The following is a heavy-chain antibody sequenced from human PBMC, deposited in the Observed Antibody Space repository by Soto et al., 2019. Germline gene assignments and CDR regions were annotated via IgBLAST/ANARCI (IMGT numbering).Heavy chain of an antibody. CDR3: ARGLIPAAMRPYYFDY. Sequence: QVQLVQSGAEVKKPGASVKVSCKASGYTFTSYDINWVRQATGQGLEWMGWVNPNSGNTGYAQKFQGRVTMTRNTSISTAYMELSSLRSEDTAVYYCARGLIPAAMRPYYFDYWGQGTLVTVSS. J-gene: IGHJ4*02. V-gene: IGHV1-8*01. D-gene: IGHD2-2*01. CDR1: GYTFTSYD. CDR2: VNPNSGNT.